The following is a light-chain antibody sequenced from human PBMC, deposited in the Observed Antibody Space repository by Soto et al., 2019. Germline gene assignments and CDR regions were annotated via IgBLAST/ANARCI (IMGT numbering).Light chain of an antibody. J-gene: IGKJ5*01. Sequence: EIELTQSPGTLSLSPGERATLSCRASQRLASNYLAWYQQRPGQAPRLLLYGVSSRATGIPDRFSASGSGTDFTLTISSLQSEDSAVYYCQQHNQWPITFGQRTRPEI. CDR2: GVS. CDR1: QRLASNY. V-gene: IGKV3D-20*02. CDR3: QQHNQWPIT.